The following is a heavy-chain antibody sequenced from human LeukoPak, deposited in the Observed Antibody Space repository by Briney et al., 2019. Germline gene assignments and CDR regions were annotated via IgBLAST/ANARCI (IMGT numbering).Heavy chain of an antibody. D-gene: IGHD6-19*01. CDR1: GYTFTSYG. J-gene: IGHJ1*01. Sequence: GASVKVSCKASGYTFTSYGISWVRQAPGQGLEWMGWISAYNGNTNYAQKLQGRVTMTTDTSTSTAYMELRSLRSDDTAVYYCARDQGIAVAGQVEYFQHWGQGTLVTVSS. CDR2: ISAYNGNT. CDR3: ARDQGIAVAGQVEYFQH. V-gene: IGHV1-18*01.